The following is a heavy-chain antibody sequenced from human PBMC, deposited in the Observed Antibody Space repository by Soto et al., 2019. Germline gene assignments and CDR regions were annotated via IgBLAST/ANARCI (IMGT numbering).Heavy chain of an antibody. CDR2: IYYRGST. J-gene: IGHJ6*02. CDR1: GGSISSYY. CDR3: ARGGLSSSWHYYYYGMDV. D-gene: IGHD6-13*01. V-gene: IGHV4-59*08. Sequence: QVQLQESGPGLVKPSETLSLTCTVSGGSISSYYWSWIRQPPGKGLEWIGYIYYRGSTNYNPSLKSRVTISVDTSKNQFSLXLSSVTAADTAVXYCARGGLSSSWHYYYYGMDVWGQGTTVTVSS.